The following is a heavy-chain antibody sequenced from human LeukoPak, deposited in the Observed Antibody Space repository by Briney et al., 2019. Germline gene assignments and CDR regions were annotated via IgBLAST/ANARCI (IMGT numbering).Heavy chain of an antibody. Sequence: ASVKVSCTASGYTFTGYYMHWVRQAPGQGLEWMGWINPNSGGTNYAQKFQGRVTMTRDTSISTAYMELSRLRSDDTAVYYCAREASGIAVAGTGYNWFDPWGQGTLVTVSS. D-gene: IGHD6-19*01. V-gene: IGHV1-2*02. CDR2: INPNSGGT. J-gene: IGHJ5*02. CDR3: AREASGIAVAGTGYNWFDP. CDR1: GYTFTGYY.